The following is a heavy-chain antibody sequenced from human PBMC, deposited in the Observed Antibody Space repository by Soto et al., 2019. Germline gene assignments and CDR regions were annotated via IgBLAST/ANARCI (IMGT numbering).Heavy chain of an antibody. CDR3: TTDTTAGLFYSTHPAYYFDY. D-gene: IGHD3-22*01. Sequence: EVQLVESGGGLVKPGGSLRLSCAASGFTFSNAWMSWVRQAPGKGLEWVGRIKSKTDGGTTDYAAPVKGRFTISRDDSKNTLYLQMNSLKTEDTAVYYCTTDTTAGLFYSTHPAYYFDYWGQGTLVTVSS. V-gene: IGHV3-15*01. CDR1: GFTFSNAW. CDR2: IKSKTDGGTT. J-gene: IGHJ4*02.